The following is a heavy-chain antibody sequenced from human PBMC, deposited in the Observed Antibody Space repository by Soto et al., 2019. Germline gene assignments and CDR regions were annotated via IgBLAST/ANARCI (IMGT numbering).Heavy chain of an antibody. CDR1: GGSFSGYY. J-gene: IGHJ6*02. D-gene: IGHD3-16*01. Sequence: SETLSLTCAVYGGSFSGYYCSWIRQPPGKGLEWIGEINHSGSTNYNPSLKSRVTISVDTSKNQFSLNLSSVTAADTAVYYCARVRDFWDDYGMDVWGQGTTVTVSS. V-gene: IGHV4-34*01. CDR3: ARVRDFWDDYGMDV. CDR2: INHSGST.